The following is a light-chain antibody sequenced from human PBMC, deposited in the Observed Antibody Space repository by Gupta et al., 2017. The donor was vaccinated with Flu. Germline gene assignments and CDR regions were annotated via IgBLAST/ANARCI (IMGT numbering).Light chain of an antibody. CDR1: QSISSW. V-gene: IGKV1-5*03. Sequence: DIQMTQSPSTLSASVGDRVTITCRDSQSISSWLAWYQQKPGKAPKPLIYKASSLESGVPSRFSGSGSGTEFTLTISSLQPDDFATYYCQQYNSYSWTFGQGTKVEIK. CDR2: KAS. J-gene: IGKJ1*01. CDR3: QQYNSYSWT.